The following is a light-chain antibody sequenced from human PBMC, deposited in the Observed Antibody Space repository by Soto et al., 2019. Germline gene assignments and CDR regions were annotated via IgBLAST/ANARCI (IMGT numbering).Light chain of an antibody. Sequence: EIVLTHSQATLSSFPCDRVTLSSSASQYINTRLAWYQHRPGQAPRLLIYQTSIRAAGIPARFSASGSGTDFTLTISDVQPEDFALHYCHQRQSWPRTFGQGTKV. CDR1: QYINTR. CDR3: HQRQSWPRT. J-gene: IGKJ1*01. V-gene: IGKV3-11*01. CDR2: QTS.